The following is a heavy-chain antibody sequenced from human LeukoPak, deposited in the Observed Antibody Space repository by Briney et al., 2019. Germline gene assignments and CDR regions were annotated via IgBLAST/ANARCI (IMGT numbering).Heavy chain of an antibody. CDR3: ARGGYSYGLGYFDY. CDR1: GGSISSYY. D-gene: IGHD5-18*01. Sequence: SETLSLTCTVSGGSISSYYWSWIRQPAGKGLEWIGRIYTSGSTNYNPSLKSRVTMSVDTPKNQFSLKLSSVTAADTAVYYCARGGYSYGLGYFDYWGQGTLVTVSS. V-gene: IGHV4-4*07. J-gene: IGHJ4*02. CDR2: IYTSGST.